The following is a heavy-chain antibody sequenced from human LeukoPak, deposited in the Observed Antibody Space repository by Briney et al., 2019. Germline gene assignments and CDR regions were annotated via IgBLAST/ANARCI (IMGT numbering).Heavy chain of an antibody. D-gene: IGHD6-19*01. V-gene: IGHV1-46*01. CDR3: ARDRAVAGLNWFDP. J-gene: IGHJ5*02. CDR1: GYTFTSYY. Sequence: ASVKVSCKASGYTFTSYYIHWVRQAPGQGLEWMGIINPSGGSTSHAQKFLGRVTMTRDTSISTAYMELSRLRSDDTAVYYCARDRAVAGLNWFDPWGQGTLVTVSS. CDR2: INPSGGST.